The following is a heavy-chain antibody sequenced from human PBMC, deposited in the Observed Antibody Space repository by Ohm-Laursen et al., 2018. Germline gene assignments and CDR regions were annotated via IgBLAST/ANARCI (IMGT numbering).Heavy chain of an antibody. CDR1: GFTVGNNY. V-gene: IGHV3-66*01. D-gene: IGHD5-24*01. Sequence: SLRFSCTASGFTVGNNYMSWVRQAPGKGLEWVSFIYSGGSTYYADSVKGRFTISRDNSKNTLYLQMNSLRAEDTAVYYCARGPSGTATIGRGQGTLVTVSS. CDR3: ARGPSGTATIG. J-gene: IGHJ4*02. CDR2: IYSGGST.